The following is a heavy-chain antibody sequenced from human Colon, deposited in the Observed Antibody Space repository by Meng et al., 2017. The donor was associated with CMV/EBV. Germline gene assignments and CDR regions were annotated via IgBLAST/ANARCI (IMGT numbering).Heavy chain of an antibody. D-gene: IGHD3-9*01. CDR1: GYMFNVYY. V-gene: IGHV1-69*10. CDR2: IVPKYDMT. J-gene: IGHJ4*02. CDR3: VRKSLSGQPYFDY. Sequence: SVKVSCKASGYMFNVYYIHWVRQARGQGLEWVGGIVPKYDMTNFAQKFQGRLAMTADKTTDTAYLELSSLRSEDTAVYYCVRKSLSGQPYFDYWGQGTLVTVSS.